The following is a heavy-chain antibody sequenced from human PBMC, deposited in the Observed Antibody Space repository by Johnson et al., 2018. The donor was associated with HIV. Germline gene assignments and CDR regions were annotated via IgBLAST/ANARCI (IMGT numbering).Heavy chain of an antibody. Sequence: QVQLVESGGGLVKPGGSLRLSCAASGFTFSDYYMSWIRQAPGKGLEWVSYISSSGSTIYYADSVKGRFTISRDNSKNTVFLQMNTLRADDTAVYYCAKVARYGGSGWVDAFDIWGQGTMVTVS. D-gene: IGHD6-19*01. V-gene: IGHV3-11*04. CDR3: AKVARYGGSGWVDAFDI. CDR1: GFTFSDYY. J-gene: IGHJ3*02. CDR2: ISSSGSTI.